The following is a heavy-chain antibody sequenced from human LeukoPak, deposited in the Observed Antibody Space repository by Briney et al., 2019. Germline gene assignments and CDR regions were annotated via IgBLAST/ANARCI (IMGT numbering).Heavy chain of an antibody. D-gene: IGHD1-26*01. Sequence: SSETLSLTCTVSGYSISSGYYWGWIRQPPGKGLEWIGSIYHSGSTYYNPSLKSRVTISVDTSKNQFSLKLSSVTAADTAVYYCASSEEVGATPFDYWGREPWSPSPQ. CDR3: ASSEEVGATPFDY. V-gene: IGHV4-38-2*02. CDR1: GYSISSGYY. CDR2: IYHSGST. J-gene: IGHJ4*02.